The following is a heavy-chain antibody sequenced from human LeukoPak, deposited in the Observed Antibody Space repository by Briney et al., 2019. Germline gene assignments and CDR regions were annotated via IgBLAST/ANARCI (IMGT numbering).Heavy chain of an antibody. Sequence: SETLSLTCTVSGGSISSYYWSWIRQPPGKGLEWIGYIYYSGSTNYNPSLKSRVTISVDTSKNQFSLKLSSVTAADTAVYYCAREVEPISAMDKWDWYFDLWGRGTLVTVSS. D-gene: IGHD5-18*01. CDR1: GGSISSYY. J-gene: IGHJ2*01. V-gene: IGHV4-59*01. CDR2: IYYSGST. CDR3: AREVEPISAMDKWDWYFDL.